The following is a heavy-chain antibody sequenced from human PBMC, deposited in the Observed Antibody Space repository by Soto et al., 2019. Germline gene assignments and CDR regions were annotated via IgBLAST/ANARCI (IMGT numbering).Heavy chain of an antibody. V-gene: IGHV4-4*02. D-gene: IGHD3-3*01. CDR3: VRGNDNYDFWNNWSLDP. CDR2: IYQTGSI. J-gene: IGHJ5*02. Sequence: SETLSLTCVVSGGSINNNFWSWFRQPPGKGLEWIGEIYQTGSINYNPSLRSRVTISVDKSKNQLSLKVDSVTAADTAFYYCVRGNDNYDFWNNWSLDPWGQGTLVTVS. CDR1: GGSINNNFW.